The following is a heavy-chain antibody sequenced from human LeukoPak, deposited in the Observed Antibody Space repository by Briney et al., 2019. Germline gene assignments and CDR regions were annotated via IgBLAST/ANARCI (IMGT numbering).Heavy chain of an antibody. CDR1: GYTFTGYY. CDR2: MNPNSGNT. D-gene: IGHD2-15*01. CDR3: ARGYCSGGSCFNCDY. V-gene: IGHV1-8*02. J-gene: IGHJ4*02. Sequence: ASVKVSCKASGYTFTGYYMHWVRQAPGQGLEWMGWMNPNSGNTGYAQKFQGRVTMTRNTSISTAYMELSSLRSEDTAVYYCARGYCSGGSCFNCDYWGQGTLVTVSS.